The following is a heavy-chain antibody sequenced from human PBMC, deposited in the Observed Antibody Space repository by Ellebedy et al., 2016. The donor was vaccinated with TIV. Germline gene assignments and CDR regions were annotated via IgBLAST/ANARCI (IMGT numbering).Heavy chain of an antibody. CDR2: INHGGAT. CDR1: GGSFSGNY. V-gene: IGHV4-34*01. Sequence: MPSETLSLTCAVYGGSFSGNYWSWIRQPPGKGLEWIGEINHGGATNYNPSLKSRVTISVDKSNNHLSLNLTSVTAADTAVYYCARMRADYGGNDYWGQGTLVTVSS. J-gene: IGHJ4*02. D-gene: IGHD4-23*01. CDR3: ARMRADYGGNDY.